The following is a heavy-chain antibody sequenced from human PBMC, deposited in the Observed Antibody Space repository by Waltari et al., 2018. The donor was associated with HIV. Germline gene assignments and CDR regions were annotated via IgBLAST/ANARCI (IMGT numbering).Heavy chain of an antibody. CDR1: GFTFSTFG. CDR3: ARDPAQSSSQVGYYGLDV. CDR2: IWFDGSNR. D-gene: IGHD1-26*01. V-gene: IGHV3-33*01. Sequence: QVQLVESGGGVVQPGKSLRLSCTGSGFTFSTFGMHWVGQAPGKGPGWVAIIWFDGSNRYYSDSVRGRFTISRDNSKNTVYLQMNSLRAEDTAVYSCARDPAQSSSQVGYYGLDVWGQGTTVIVSS. J-gene: IGHJ6*02.